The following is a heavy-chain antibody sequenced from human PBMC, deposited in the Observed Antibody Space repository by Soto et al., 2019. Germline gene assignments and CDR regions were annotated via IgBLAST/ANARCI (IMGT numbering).Heavy chain of an antibody. CDR2: VNPSGGHT. J-gene: IGHJ4*02. CDR1: GDTFTDYY. D-gene: IGHD2-21*02. Sequence: QVQLMQSGAEGKKPGASVKVSCKASGDTFTDYYIHWVRQAPGQGLEWMGTVNPSGGHTTYAQHFLGRVTMTRYTSTSTLYMELTSLPSDDTAVYYCARGGHVVVVTAAFDYWGQGTLVTVSS. V-gene: IGHV1-46*01. CDR3: ARGGHVVVVTAAFDY.